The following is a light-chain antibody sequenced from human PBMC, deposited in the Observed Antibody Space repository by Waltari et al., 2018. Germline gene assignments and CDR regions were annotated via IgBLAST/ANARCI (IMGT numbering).Light chain of an antibody. CDR1: QSLVYPDRISY. CDR3: MQATHWPVT. V-gene: IGKV2-30*01. CDR2: KAS. Sequence: DVGLPHSPLSLPVTLGPPASTSCRSSQSLVYPDRISYLNWFHQRPGQAPRRLIYKASNRDSGVPDRFSGSGSGTDFTLMISSVEADDVGVYFCMQATHWPVTFGQGTRLEIK. J-gene: IGKJ5*01.